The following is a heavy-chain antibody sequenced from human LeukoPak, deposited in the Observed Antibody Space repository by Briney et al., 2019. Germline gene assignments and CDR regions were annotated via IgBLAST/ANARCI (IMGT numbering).Heavy chain of an antibody. CDR2: IQPDGSEQ. CDR3: ASQTYARFDP. CDR1: GFTFSSNW. Sequence: GGSLRLSCVAFGFTFSSNWMSWVRQAPGKGLEWVGNIQPDGSEQYPVDSVKGRFTISRDNARNALFLQMNSLRVEDTAVYYCASQTYARFDPWGQGTLVTVSS. J-gene: IGHJ5*02. V-gene: IGHV3-7*01. D-gene: IGHD3-16*01.